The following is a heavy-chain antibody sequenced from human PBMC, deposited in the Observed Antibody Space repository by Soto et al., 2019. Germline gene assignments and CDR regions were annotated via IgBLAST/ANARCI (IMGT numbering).Heavy chain of an antibody. CDR3: TALSTLGGVIVSSY. J-gene: IGHJ4*02. D-gene: IGHD3-16*02. Sequence: EVQVVESGGGLVKPGGSLRLSCAASGFGFIGTWMNWVRQAPGKGLEWVGLIKSKTSGGTTDFAAPVKDRFSISRDDSXNTVYLKMNSLKTEDTAMYYCTALSTLGGVIVSSYWGQGTLVTVSS. V-gene: IGHV3-15*07. CDR2: IKSKTSGGTT. CDR1: GFGFIGTW.